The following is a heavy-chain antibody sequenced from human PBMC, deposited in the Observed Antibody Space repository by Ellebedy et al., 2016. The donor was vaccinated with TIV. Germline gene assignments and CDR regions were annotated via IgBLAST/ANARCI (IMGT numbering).Heavy chain of an antibody. CDR1: GGSISSYY. Sequence: SETLSLXXTVSGGSISSYYWSWIRQPPGKGLEWIGYIYYSGSTNYNPSLKSRVTISVDTSKNQFSLKLSSVTAADTAVYYCARGVDIVVVPAATGGGFNPWGQGTLVTVSS. J-gene: IGHJ5*02. CDR2: IYYSGST. V-gene: IGHV4-59*13. CDR3: ARGVDIVVVPAATGGGFNP. D-gene: IGHD2-2*03.